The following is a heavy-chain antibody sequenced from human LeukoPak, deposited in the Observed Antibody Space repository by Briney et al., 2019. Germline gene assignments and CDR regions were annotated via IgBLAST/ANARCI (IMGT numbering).Heavy chain of an antibody. V-gene: IGHV3-74*01. D-gene: IGHD7-27*01. CDR1: GFTFSSYW. CDR3: ARAWGIDY. CDR2: IKSDGSST. J-gene: IGHJ4*02. Sequence: GGSLRLSCAASGFTFSSYWMQWARQVPGKGLVWVSRIKSDGSSTSYADSVKGRFTISRDNAKSTLYLQMNSLRAEDTAVYYCARAWGIDYWGQGTLVTVSS.